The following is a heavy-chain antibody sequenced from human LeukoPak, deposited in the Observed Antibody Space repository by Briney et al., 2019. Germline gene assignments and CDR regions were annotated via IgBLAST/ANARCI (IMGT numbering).Heavy chain of an antibody. CDR3: ARFGSNYYPFDY. Sequence: PGGSLRLSCAASGFTVSSNYMSGVRQAPGKGLEWVSVIYSGGNTYYADSVKGRFTVSRDKSKNTLYLQMNSLTAEDTAVYYCARFGSNYYPFDYWGQGTLDTVSS. D-gene: IGHD3-22*01. CDR1: GFTVSSNY. CDR2: IYSGGNT. J-gene: IGHJ4*02. V-gene: IGHV3-53*01.